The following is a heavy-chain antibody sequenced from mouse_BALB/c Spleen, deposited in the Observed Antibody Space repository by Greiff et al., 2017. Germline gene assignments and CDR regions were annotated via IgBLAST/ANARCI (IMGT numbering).Heavy chain of an antibody. J-gene: IGHJ2*01. CDR3: ARRGLDY. CDR2: IYPGDGDT. D-gene: IGHD3-3*01. Sequence: LQESGAELARPGASVKLSCKASGYTFTSYWMQWVKQRPGQGLEWIGAIYPGDGDTRYTQKFKGKATLTADKSSSTAYMQLSSLASEDSAVYYCARRGLDYWGQGTTLTVSS. CDR1: GYTFTSYW. V-gene: IGHV1-87*01.